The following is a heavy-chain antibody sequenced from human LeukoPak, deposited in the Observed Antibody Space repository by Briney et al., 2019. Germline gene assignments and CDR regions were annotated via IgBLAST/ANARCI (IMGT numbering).Heavy chain of an antibody. Sequence: GGSLRLSCAASGFTFSSYAMSWVRQAPGKGLVWVSAISGSGGSTYYADSVKGRFTISRDNSKNTLYLQMNSLRAEDTAVYYCAKSDTATTTRRYYFDYWGQGTLVTVSS. CDR1: GFTFSSYA. D-gene: IGHD5-18*01. CDR3: AKSDTATTTRRYYFDY. V-gene: IGHV3-23*01. CDR2: ISGSGGST. J-gene: IGHJ4*02.